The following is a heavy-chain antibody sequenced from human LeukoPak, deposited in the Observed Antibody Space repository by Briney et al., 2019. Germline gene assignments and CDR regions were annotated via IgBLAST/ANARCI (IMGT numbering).Heavy chain of an antibody. CDR3: AREYSSSSPPLY. CDR2: ISYSGST. CDR1: GGSISSYY. V-gene: IGHV4-59*01. J-gene: IGHJ4*02. Sequence: PSETLSLTCTVSGGSISSYYWSWIRQPPGKGLEWIGYISYSGSTNYNPSLKSRVTISIDTSKNQFSLKLSSVTAADTAVYFCAREYSSSSPPLYWGRGTLVTVSS. D-gene: IGHD6-13*01.